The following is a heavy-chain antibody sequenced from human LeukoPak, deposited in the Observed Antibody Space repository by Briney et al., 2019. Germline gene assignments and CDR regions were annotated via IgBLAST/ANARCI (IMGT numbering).Heavy chain of an antibody. D-gene: IGHD1-26*01. CDR1: GDSISSYH. Sequence: PETLSLTCTVSGDSISSYHWSWIRQPPGKGLEWIGYIYYSGSTNYNPSLKSRVTISVGTSKNQFSLRLSSVTAADTAVYYCARDRSGSYSRYYYYGMDVWGQGTTVTVSS. CDR3: ARDRSGSYSRYYYYGMDV. V-gene: IGHV4-59*01. CDR2: IYYSGST. J-gene: IGHJ6*02.